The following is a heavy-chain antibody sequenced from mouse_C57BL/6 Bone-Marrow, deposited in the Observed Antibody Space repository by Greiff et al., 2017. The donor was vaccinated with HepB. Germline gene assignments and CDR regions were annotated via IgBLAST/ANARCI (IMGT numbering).Heavy chain of an antibody. CDR2: ILPGSGST. J-gene: IGHJ4*01. D-gene: IGHD1-1*01. V-gene: IGHV1-9*01. CDR3: AREEDYYCSSCYAMDY. Sequence: QVQLKESGAELMKPGASVKLSCKATGYTFTGYWIEWVKQRPGHGLEWIGEILPGSGSTNYNEKFKGKATFTADTSSNTAYMQLSSLTTEDSGIYYTAREEDYYCSSCYAMDYGGQGTAVTVSS. CDR1: GYTFTGYW.